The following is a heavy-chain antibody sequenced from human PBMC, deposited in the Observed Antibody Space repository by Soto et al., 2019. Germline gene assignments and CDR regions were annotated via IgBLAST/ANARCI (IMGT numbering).Heavy chain of an antibody. D-gene: IGHD6-13*01. Sequence: VSLRLSCAASGFTFSSYAMSWVRQAPGKGLEWVSAISGSGGSTYYADSVKGRFTISRDNSKNTLYLQMNSLRAEDTAVYYCAKPGSSRWYGDAFDIWGQGTMVTVSS. CDR1: GFTFSSYA. J-gene: IGHJ3*02. V-gene: IGHV3-23*01. CDR2: ISGSGGST. CDR3: AKPGSSRWYGDAFDI.